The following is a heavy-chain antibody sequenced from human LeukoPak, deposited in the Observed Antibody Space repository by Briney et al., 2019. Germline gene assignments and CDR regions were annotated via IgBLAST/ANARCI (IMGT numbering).Heavy chain of an antibody. CDR2: IYYSGST. D-gene: IGHD3-22*01. CDR3: ARGDYYDSSGYYPFDY. CDR1: GGSIGSYY. Sequence: PSETLSLTCTVSGGSIGSYYWSWIRQPPGKGLEWIGYIYYSGSTNYNPSLKSRVTISVDTSKNQFSLKLSSVTAADTAVYYCARGDYYDSSGYYPFDYWGQGTLVTVSS. V-gene: IGHV4-59*01. J-gene: IGHJ4*02.